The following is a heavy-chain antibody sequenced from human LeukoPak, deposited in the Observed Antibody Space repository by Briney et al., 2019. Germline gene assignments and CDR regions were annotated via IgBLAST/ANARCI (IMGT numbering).Heavy chain of an antibody. CDR2: ASYSGNS. CDR1: EFAFGSYW. J-gene: IGHJ4*02. D-gene: IGHD6-19*01. V-gene: IGHV4-59*08. CDR3: ARHQPGGSSGWANFDF. Sequence: GSLRLSCAGSEFAFGSYWMSWIRQSPGNGLEWMGYASYSGNSNHNPSLEGRITISLDTSKNQFSLRLTSVTAADTAVYYCARHQPGGSSGWANFDFWGQGILVTVSS.